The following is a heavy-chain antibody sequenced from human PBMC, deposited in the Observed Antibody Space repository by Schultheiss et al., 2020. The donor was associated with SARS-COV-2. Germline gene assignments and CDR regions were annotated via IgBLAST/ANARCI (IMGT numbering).Heavy chain of an antibody. CDR1: GFTFSSYA. D-gene: IGHD4-17*01. Sequence: GESLKISCAASGFTFSSYAMHWVRQAPGKGLEWVGRIKSKTDGGTTDYAAPVNGRFTISRDDSKSIAYLQMNSLKTEDTAVYYCTTGNDYGDYRPFYDYYGMDVWGQGTTVTVSS. CDR2: IKSKTDGGTT. V-gene: IGHV3-15*07. CDR3: TTGNDYGDYRPFYDYYGMDV. J-gene: IGHJ6*02.